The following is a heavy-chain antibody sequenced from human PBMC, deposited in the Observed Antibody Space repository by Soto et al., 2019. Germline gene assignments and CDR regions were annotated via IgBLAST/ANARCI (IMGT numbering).Heavy chain of an antibody. CDR3: ANLVGGTSSPFDY. CDR1: GFTFSTYG. Sequence: GGSLRLSCAASGFTFSTYGMHWVRQAPGKGLEWVAVISNDGSYKYYRDSVKGRFTISRDNSKNTLYLQMNSLRPEDTAVYYCANLVGGTSSPFDYWGQGTLVTVSS. J-gene: IGHJ4*02. V-gene: IGHV3-30*18. D-gene: IGHD1-26*01. CDR2: ISNDGSYK.